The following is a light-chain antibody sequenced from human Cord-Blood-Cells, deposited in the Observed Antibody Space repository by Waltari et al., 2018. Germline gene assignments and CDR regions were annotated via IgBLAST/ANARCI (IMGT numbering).Light chain of an antibody. Sequence: EIVLTQSPGTLSLSPGERATLSCRASQSVSSSYLAWYQQKPGQAPRLLIYGASSRATGIPDRFSCSGSGTDFTLTISRLEPEDFAVYYCQQYGSSPGGTFGQGTKVEIK. J-gene: IGKJ1*01. CDR3: QQYGSSPGGT. V-gene: IGKV3-20*01. CDR2: GAS. CDR1: QSVSSSY.